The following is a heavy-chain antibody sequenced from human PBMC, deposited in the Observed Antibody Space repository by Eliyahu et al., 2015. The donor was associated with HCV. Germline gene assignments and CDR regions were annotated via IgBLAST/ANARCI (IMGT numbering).Heavy chain of an antibody. CDR3: ARIFDYYDPSAYYWFDP. J-gene: IGHJ5*02. V-gene: IGHV1-3*01. Sequence: QLVQSGAEVKKPGASVKVSCKASGYTFTNYAIHWVRQAPGQRLEWMGWINAANGNTKYSQKFQGRVTITRDTSANTAYMELSSLRSEDTAVYYCARIFDYYDPSAYYWFDPWGQGTLVTVSS. CDR2: INAANGNT. D-gene: IGHD3-22*01. CDR1: GYTFTNYA.